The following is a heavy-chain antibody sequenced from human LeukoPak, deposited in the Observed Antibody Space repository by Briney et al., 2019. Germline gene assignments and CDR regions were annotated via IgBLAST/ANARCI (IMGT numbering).Heavy chain of an antibody. CDR2: IYTSGST. D-gene: IGHD2-2*01. CDR3: TRAYCSSTSCSPGVYYIDV. Sequence: SETLSLTCTVSGGSISSYNWSWIRQPAGKGLEWIGRIYTSGSTNYNPSLKSRVTISVDKSKNQFSLKLSSVTAADTAVYYCTRAYCSSTSCSPGVYYIDVWRKGTMVTVSS. J-gene: IGHJ6*03. V-gene: IGHV4-4*07. CDR1: GGSISSYN.